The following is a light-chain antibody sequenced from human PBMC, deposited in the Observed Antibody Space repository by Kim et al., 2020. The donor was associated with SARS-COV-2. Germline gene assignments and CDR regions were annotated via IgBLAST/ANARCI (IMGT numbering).Light chain of an antibody. CDR2: GAS. Sequence: LAPGDRTAPSSWTSKSGGSSYLAWCQQKPGQAPRLLIHGASSWATGIPDRFSGSGSGTDFTLTISRLKSEDFAVYYCQQYNSSPQTFGQGTKLEI. CDR3: QQYNSSPQT. V-gene: IGKV3-20*01. CDR1: KSGGSSY. J-gene: IGKJ2*01.